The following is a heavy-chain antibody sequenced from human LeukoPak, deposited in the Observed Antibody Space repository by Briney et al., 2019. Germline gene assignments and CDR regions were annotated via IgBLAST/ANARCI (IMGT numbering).Heavy chain of an antibody. Sequence: GGSLRLSCAASGFTFSSYSMNWVRQAPGKGLEWVSYISSSSSTIYYADSVKGRFTISRDNAKNSLYLQMNSLRAEDTAVYYCARGPGSPRDYMDVWGKGTTVTVSS. CDR1: GFTFSSYS. J-gene: IGHJ6*03. CDR3: ARGPGSPRDYMDV. V-gene: IGHV3-48*01. CDR2: ISSSSSTI. D-gene: IGHD3-10*01.